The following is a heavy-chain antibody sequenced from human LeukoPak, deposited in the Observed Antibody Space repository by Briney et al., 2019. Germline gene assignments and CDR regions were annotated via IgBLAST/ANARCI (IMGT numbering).Heavy chain of an antibody. D-gene: IGHD3-10*01. CDR3: AGFGELDAFDI. J-gene: IGHJ3*02. Sequence: KPSETLSLTCTVSGGSISSSSYYWGWIRQPPGKGLEWIGSIYYSGSTYYNPSLKSRVTISVDTSKNQFSLKLSSVTAADTAVYYCAGFGELDAFDIWGQGTMVTVSS. V-gene: IGHV4-39*07. CDR1: GGSISSSSYY. CDR2: IYYSGST.